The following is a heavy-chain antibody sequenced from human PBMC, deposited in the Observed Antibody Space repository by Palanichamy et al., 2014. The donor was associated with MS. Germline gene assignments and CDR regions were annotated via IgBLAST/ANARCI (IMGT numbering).Heavy chain of an antibody. CDR3: ARDIGPVPGDYYYGLDV. CDR1: GYTFSSYG. D-gene: IGHD3-10*01. CDR2: ISTYNGNT. Sequence: QVQLVQSGAEVKEPGASVRVSCKASGYTFSSYGISRARQAPGQGLEWMGWISTYNGNTKYAQKFQDRVTMTTDTSTTTAHMDLRSLRSDGSAVYFCARDIGPVPGDYYYGLDVWGQGTTVTVSS. J-gene: IGHJ6*02. V-gene: IGHV1-18*04.